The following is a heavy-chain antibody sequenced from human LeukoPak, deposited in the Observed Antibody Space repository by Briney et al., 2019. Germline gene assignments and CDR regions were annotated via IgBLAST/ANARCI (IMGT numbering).Heavy chain of an antibody. D-gene: IGHD3-22*01. Sequence: GGSLRLSCAASGFTFSSYGMHRVRQAPGKGLEWVAFIRYDGSNKYYADSVKGRFTISRDNSKNTLYLQMNSLRAEDTAVYYCARDEWMYDSSGPKGLDYWGQGTLVTVSS. CDR3: ARDEWMYDSSGPKGLDY. J-gene: IGHJ4*02. CDR2: IRYDGSNK. V-gene: IGHV3-30*02. CDR1: GFTFSSYG.